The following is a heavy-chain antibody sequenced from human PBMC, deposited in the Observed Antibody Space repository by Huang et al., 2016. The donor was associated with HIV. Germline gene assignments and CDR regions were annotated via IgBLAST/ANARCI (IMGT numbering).Heavy chain of an antibody. D-gene: IGHD3-9*01. CDR3: ARYRLTGTFLDS. CDR1: GYTFTTYR. Sequence: QVQLVQSGSELRKPGASVKVSCKASGYTFTTYRLIWVRQAPGQGLEWMGWSNTKTGKPTYAQGFTGRFVFSVDTTVNTAYLQISSLKTDDTAKYFCARYRLTGTFLDSWGQGTQVTVSS. J-gene: IGHJ4*02. V-gene: IGHV7-4-1*02. CDR2: SNTKTGKP.